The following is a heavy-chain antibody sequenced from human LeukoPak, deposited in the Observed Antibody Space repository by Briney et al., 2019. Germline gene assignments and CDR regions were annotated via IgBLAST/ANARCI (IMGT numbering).Heavy chain of an antibody. D-gene: IGHD2-21*02. Sequence: GGSLRLSCAASGFTFSSYWMYWVRQAPGKGLVWVSRINGDGSSTSYADSVKGRFTISRDNAKNTLFLQMNSLRAEDTALYYCAKEYCGGNCYQDYFDYWGQGTLVTVSS. J-gene: IGHJ4*02. V-gene: IGHV3-74*01. CDR1: GFTFSSYW. CDR3: AKEYCGGNCYQDYFDY. CDR2: INGDGSST.